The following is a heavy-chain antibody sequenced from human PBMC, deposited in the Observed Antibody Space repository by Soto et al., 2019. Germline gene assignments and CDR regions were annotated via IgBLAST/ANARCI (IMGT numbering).Heavy chain of an antibody. V-gene: IGHV1-69*01. CDR1: GGTLSDYA. D-gene: IGHD3-10*01. CDR3: AVAAVREILTEQSSGMAV. J-gene: IGHJ6*02. CDR2: IMPTLDSA. Sequence: QVQLVQSGAEVKHPGSSVKVSCKASGGTLSDYAVSWVRQARGQGLEWMGGIMPTLDSANYAQKFQGRLTITAVESTSTANMELSSLTSDDTAIYYCAVAAVREILTEQSSGMAVWGQGTTVTVSS.